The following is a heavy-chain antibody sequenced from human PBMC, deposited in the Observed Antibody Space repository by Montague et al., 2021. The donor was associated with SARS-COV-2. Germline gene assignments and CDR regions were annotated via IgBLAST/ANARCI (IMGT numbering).Heavy chain of an antibody. V-gene: IGHV4-39*01. CDR1: GGSISSGDFF. D-gene: IGHD1-26*01. CDR3: ARQRRDASRWDRTYYSDY. Sequence: SETLSLTCSVSGGSISSGDFFWGWIRQPPGRGLEWIGSIYSDGRTQYNPSLKSRVFISADMSRSLFSLELSSVTAADTAVYYCARQRRDASRWDRTYYSDYWGPGTLVTVSS. CDR2: IYSDGRT. J-gene: IGHJ4*02.